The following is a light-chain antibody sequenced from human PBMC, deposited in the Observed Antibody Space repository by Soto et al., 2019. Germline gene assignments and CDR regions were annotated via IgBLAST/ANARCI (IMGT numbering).Light chain of an antibody. CDR1: SSDVGGYNY. CDR3: SSYAGSLYV. J-gene: IGLJ1*01. CDR2: DVS. Sequence: QSALTQPASVSGSPGQSITISCTGTSSDVGGYNYVSWYQHHPGKAPKLLIYDVSNRPSGISNRFSGSKSDNTASLTISGLQAEDEADYYCSSYAGSLYVFGTGTKVTVL. V-gene: IGLV2-14*03.